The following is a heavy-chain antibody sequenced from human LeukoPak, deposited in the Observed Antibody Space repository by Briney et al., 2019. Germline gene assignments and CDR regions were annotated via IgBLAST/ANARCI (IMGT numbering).Heavy chain of an antibody. CDR1: GFTFSSYW. Sequence: GGSLRLSCAVSGFTFSSYWMSWVRQAPGKGLEWVANIKQDGSEKYYVDSVKGRFTISRDNAKNSLYLQMNSLRDEDTAVYYCARAGYYYGSGSSLNNWFDPWGQGTLVTVSS. J-gene: IGHJ5*02. CDR2: IKQDGSEK. D-gene: IGHD3-10*01. CDR3: ARAGYYYGSGSSLNNWFDP. V-gene: IGHV3-7*01.